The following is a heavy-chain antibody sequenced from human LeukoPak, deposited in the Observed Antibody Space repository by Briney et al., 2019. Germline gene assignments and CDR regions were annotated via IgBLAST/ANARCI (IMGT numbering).Heavy chain of an antibody. D-gene: IGHD3-22*01. V-gene: IGHV4-30-2*01. Sequence: SETLSLTCAVSGGSISSGGYSWSWIRQPPGTGLEWIGYIYHSGGTYYNPSLKSRVTISVDRSKNQFSLKLSSVTAADTAVYYCARVYYDSSGYSLLDYWGQGTLVTVSS. CDR1: GGSISSGGYS. CDR2: IYHSGGT. J-gene: IGHJ4*02. CDR3: ARVYYDSSGYSLLDY.